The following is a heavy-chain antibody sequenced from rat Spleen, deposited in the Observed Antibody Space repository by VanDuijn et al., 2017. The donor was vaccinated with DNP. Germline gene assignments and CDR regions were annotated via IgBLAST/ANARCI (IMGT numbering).Heavy chain of an antibody. CDR2: INSAGNT. V-gene: IGHV3-3*01. CDR1: GYSITSNY. J-gene: IGHJ2*01. Sequence: EVQLQESGPGLVKPSQSLSLTCSVTGYSITSNYWGWIRKFPGDKLEWMVSINSAGNTNYNPSLKSRISITRDTSKNQFFLQVISVTPEDTATYYCARMHYGCDNWGQGVMVTVSS. CDR3: ARMHYGCDN. D-gene: IGHD1-11*01.